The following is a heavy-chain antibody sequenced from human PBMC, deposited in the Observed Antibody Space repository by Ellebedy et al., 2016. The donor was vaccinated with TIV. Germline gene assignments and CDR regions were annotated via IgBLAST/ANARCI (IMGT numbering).Heavy chain of an antibody. CDR1: GFNFRSYW. D-gene: IGHD4-17*01. V-gene: IGHV3-7*01. CDR2: IYQDGSQK. CDR3: ARRGSYGDYAVQINSWFDR. J-gene: IGHJ5*02. Sequence: GESLKISCVASGFNFRSYWMGWVRQAPGKGLAWVANIYQDGSQKYYVDSAEGRFTISRDNAKNSLYLEMRSLRVEDTAVYYCARRGSYGDYAVQINSWFDRWGRGTLVTVSS.